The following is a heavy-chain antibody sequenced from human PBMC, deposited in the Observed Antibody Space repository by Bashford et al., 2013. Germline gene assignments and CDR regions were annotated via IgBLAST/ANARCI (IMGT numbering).Heavy chain of an antibody. J-gene: IGHJ3*02. CDR1: GFTFSSYS. CDR3: ARGSQELGPGAFDI. CDR2: ISSSSSYI. Sequence: GGPLRLSCXASGFTFSSYSMNWSARLQGRAGWVSSISSSSSYIYYADSVKGRFTHLQRQAKNSLYLQMNSLRAEDTAVYYCARGSQELGPGAFDIWAKGQWSPSPQ. V-gene: IGHV3-21*01. D-gene: IGHD1-26*01.